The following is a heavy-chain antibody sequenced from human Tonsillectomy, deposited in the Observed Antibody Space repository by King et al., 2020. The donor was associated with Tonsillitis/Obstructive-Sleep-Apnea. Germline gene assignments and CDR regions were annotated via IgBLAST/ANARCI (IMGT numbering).Heavy chain of an antibody. CDR3: ARAYSSSWTSHYYYYYMDV. V-gene: IGHV3-53*01. Sequence: VQLVESGGGLIQPGGSLRLSCAASGFTVSSNYMSWVRQAPGKGLEWVSVIYSGVSTYYADSVKGRFTISRDNSKNTLYLQMNSLSAEYTAVYYCARAYSSSWTSHYYYYYMDVWGKGTTVTVSS. CDR2: IYSGVST. CDR1: GFTVSSNY. J-gene: IGHJ6*03. D-gene: IGHD6-13*01.